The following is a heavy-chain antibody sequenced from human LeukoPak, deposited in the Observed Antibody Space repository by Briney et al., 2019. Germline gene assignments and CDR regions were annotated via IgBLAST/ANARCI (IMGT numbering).Heavy chain of an antibody. CDR3: ARAENCSGGSCFFGKYGMDV. Sequence: PSQTLSLTCTVSGGSISSGDYYWSWIRQPPGKGLEWIGYIYYSGSTYYNPSLKRRVTISVDTSKNQFSLKLSSVTAADTAVYYCARAENCSGGSCFFGKYGMDVWGQGTTVTVSS. CDR1: GGSISSGDYY. D-gene: IGHD2-15*01. V-gene: IGHV4-30-4*01. CDR2: IYYSGST. J-gene: IGHJ6*02.